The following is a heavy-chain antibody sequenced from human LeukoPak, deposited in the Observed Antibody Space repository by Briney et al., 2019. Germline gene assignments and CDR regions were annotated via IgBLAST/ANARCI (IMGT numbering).Heavy chain of an antibody. CDR3: AVRDYDFWRGYHS. CDR2: IVVGSGNT. Sequence: SVKVSCKASGFTFTSSVIQWVRQARRQRLEWIGWIVVGSGNTNYAQKFQERVTITRDMSTSAAYMELSSLRSEDTAVYYCAVRDYDFWRGYHSWGQGTLVTVSS. D-gene: IGHD3-3*01. CDR1: GFTFTSSV. J-gene: IGHJ4*02. V-gene: IGHV1-58*02.